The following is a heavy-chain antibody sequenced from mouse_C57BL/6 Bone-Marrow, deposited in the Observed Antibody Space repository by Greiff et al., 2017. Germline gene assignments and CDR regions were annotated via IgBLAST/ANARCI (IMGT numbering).Heavy chain of an antibody. CDR1: GYTFTSYW. V-gene: IGHV1-55*01. J-gene: IGHJ4*01. CDR3: ASPGYYYGSSLYAMDY. D-gene: IGHD1-1*01. CDR2: IYPGSGST. Sequence: QVQLQQPGAELVKPGASVKMSCKASGYTFTSYWITWVKQRPGKGLEWIGDIYPGSGSTNYNEKFKSKATLTVDTSSSTAYMQLSSLTSEDTAIYYCASPGYYYGSSLYAMDYWGQGTSVTVSS.